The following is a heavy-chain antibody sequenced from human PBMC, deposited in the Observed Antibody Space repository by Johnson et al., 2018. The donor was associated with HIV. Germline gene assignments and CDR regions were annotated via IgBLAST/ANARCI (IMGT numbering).Heavy chain of an antibody. Sequence: QVQLVESGGGVVQPGRSLRLSCAASGFTFSSYGMHWVRQAPGKGLEWVAVISYDGSNKYYADSVKGRFTISRDNSKNTLYLQMNSLRAEDTAVYYCARSQTMIVDGADAFDIWGQGTMVTVSS. D-gene: IGHD3-22*01. CDR2: ISYDGSNK. CDR1: GFTFSSYG. V-gene: IGHV3-30*03. J-gene: IGHJ3*02. CDR3: ARSQTMIVDGADAFDI.